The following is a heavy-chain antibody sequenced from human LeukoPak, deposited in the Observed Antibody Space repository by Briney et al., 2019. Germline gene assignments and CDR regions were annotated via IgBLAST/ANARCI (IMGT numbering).Heavy chain of an antibody. V-gene: IGHV2-5*02. CDR3: THAATFPYNYGPWVFDY. J-gene: IGHJ4*02. CDR2: IYWDDDK. D-gene: IGHD5-18*01. Sequence: ESGPTLVKPTQTLTLTCTFSGFSLSTSGVGVGWIRQPPGKALEWLATIYWDDDKRYSPSLKSRLTITKDTSKNHVVLTLTNMDPVDTATYYCTHAATFPYNYGPWVFDYWGQGTLVTVSS. CDR1: GFSLSTSGVG.